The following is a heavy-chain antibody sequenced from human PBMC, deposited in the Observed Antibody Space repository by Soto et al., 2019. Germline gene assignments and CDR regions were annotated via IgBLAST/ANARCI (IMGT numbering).Heavy chain of an antibody. Sequence: SETLSLTCTVSGGSISGSSYYWGWIRQPRGKGLEWIGSIYYSGSTYYNPSLKSRVTISVDTSKNQFSLKLSSVTAADTAVYYCARPHKLFRWFDPGGQGTLVTVSS. CDR2: IYYSGST. D-gene: IGHD3-10*01. J-gene: IGHJ5*02. CDR1: GGSISGSSYY. CDR3: ARPHKLFRWFDP. V-gene: IGHV4-39*01.